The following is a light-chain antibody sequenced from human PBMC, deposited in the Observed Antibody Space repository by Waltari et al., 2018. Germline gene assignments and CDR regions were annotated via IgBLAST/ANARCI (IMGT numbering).Light chain of an antibody. CDR2: EVT. Sequence: QSALTQPASVSGSPGQSITISCTGTSRDVGGSNFVSWNQQNPGKAPKIMIYEVTKRPSGVSNRFSGSKSGNTASLTISGLQADDEADYYCCSYAGSSTFLFGGGTKLTVL. CDR1: SRDVGGSNF. J-gene: IGLJ2*01. V-gene: IGLV2-23*02. CDR3: CSYAGSSTFL.